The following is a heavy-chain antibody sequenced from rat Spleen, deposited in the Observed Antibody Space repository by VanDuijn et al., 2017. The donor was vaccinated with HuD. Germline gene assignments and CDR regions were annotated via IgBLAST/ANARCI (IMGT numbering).Heavy chain of an antibody. CDR1: AYSIISSYR. CDR2: INSAGTT. CDR3: ARSRYNNYVMDA. J-gene: IGHJ4*01. V-gene: IGHV3-3*01. Sequence: VQLQESGPGLVKPSQSLSLTCSVTAYSIISSYRWNWIRKFPGNKLEWMGHINSAGTTTHNPSPKSRISITRDTSKNQFFLQVDSVSTEDTATYYCARSRYNNYVMDAWGQGASVTVSA. D-gene: IGHD1-10*01.